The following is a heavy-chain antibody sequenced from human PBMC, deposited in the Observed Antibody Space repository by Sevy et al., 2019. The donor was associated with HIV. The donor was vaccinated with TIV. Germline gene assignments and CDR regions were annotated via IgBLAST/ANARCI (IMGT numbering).Heavy chain of an antibody. CDR3: ARSDIVLVPAAMMGGFDY. CDR1: GFTFSSYA. D-gene: IGHD2-2*01. CDR2: ISYDGSNK. Sequence: GGSLRLSCAASGFTFSSYAMHWVRQAPGKGLEWVAVISYDGSNKYYADSVKGRFTISRDNSKNTLYLQMNSLRAGDTAVYYCARSDIVLVPAAMMGGFDYWGQGTLVTVSS. V-gene: IGHV3-30-3*01. J-gene: IGHJ4*02.